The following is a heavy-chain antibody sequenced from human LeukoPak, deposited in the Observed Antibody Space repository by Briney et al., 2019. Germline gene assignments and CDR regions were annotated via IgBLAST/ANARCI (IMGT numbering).Heavy chain of an antibody. CDR3: AKGHHRDGYDAFDI. D-gene: IGHD5-24*01. J-gene: IGHJ3*02. V-gene: IGHV3-30*02. CDR2: IRYDGSNK. Sequence: GGSLRLSCAASQFTFSSYGMHWVRQAPGKGLEWVAFIRYDGSNKYYADSVKGRFTISRDNSKNTLYLQMIGLRVEDTAVYYCAKGHHRDGYDAFDIWGQGTMVTVSS. CDR1: QFTFSSYG.